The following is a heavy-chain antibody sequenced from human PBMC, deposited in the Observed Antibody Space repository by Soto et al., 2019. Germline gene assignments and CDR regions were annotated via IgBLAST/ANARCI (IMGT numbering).Heavy chain of an antibody. V-gene: IGHV1-46*03. Sequence: GASVKVSCKASGYTFTSYYMHWVRQAPGQGLEWMGIINPSGGSTIYAQKFQGRVTMTRDTSTSTVYMELSSLRSEDTAVYYCAREGGYCSSTSCGGYYFDYWGQGTLVTVS. CDR3: AREGGYCSSTSCGGYYFDY. J-gene: IGHJ4*02. D-gene: IGHD2-2*01. CDR1: GYTFTSYY. CDR2: INPSGGST.